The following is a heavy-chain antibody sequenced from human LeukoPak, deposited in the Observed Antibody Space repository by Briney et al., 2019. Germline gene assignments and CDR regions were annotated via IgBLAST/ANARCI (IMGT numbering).Heavy chain of an antibody. V-gene: IGHV4-31*03. J-gene: IGHJ6*02. CDR2: IYYSGST. D-gene: IGHD2-2*01. Sequence: SETLSLTCTVSGGSISSGGYYWSWIRQHPGTGLEWIGYIYYSGSTYCNPSLKSRVTISVDTSKNQFSLKLSSVTAADTAVYYCARDCSSTSCTYGMDVWGQGTTVTVSS. CDR3: ARDCSSTSCTYGMDV. CDR1: GGSISSGGYY.